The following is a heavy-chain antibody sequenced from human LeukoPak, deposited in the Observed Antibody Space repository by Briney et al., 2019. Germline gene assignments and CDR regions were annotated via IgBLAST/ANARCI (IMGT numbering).Heavy chain of an antibody. D-gene: IGHD2-21*01. V-gene: IGHV3-74*01. Sequence: GGSLRLSCAASGFTLSSYWMHWVRQAPGKGLVWVSRINSDGSSTSYADSVKGRFTISRDNAKNTLYLQMNGLRAEDTAMYYCARDLNYGGNFFGYWGQGTLVTVSS. CDR2: INSDGSST. J-gene: IGHJ4*02. CDR1: GFTLSSYW. CDR3: ARDLNYGGNFFGY.